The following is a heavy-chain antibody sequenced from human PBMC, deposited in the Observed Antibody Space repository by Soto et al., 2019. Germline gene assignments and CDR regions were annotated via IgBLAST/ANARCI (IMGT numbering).Heavy chain of an antibody. J-gene: IGHJ4*02. D-gene: IGHD2-15*01. CDR3: ARPPGSGTLFAN. Sequence: GESLKISCQGSVYSFADSWIGWVRQVPGRGLEWVGIIYPGYSDIRYRPSFQGRVTISADKSVNTAYLQWSSLRASDTAIYYCARPPGSGTLFANWGQGTPVTVSS. CDR2: IYPGYSDI. V-gene: IGHV5-51*01. CDR1: VYSFADSW.